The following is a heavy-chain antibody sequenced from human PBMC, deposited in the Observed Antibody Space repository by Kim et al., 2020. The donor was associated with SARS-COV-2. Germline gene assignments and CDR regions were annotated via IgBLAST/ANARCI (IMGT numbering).Heavy chain of an antibody. CDR3: ASKPSGSHGMG. J-gene: IGHJ4*02. D-gene: IGHD1-26*01. V-gene: IGHV3-74*01. Sequence: SYADSVKGRFTISRDNAKNTLYRQMNSRRAEDTAVYYCASKPSGSHGMGWGQGTLVTVSS.